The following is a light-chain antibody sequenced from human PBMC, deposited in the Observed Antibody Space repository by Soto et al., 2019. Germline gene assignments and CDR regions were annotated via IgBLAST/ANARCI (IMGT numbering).Light chain of an antibody. CDR2: EVS. CDR3: SSFSRSTTLDYV. CDR1: SSDIGDYDY. J-gene: IGLJ1*01. Sequence: QSVLTQPASVSGSPGQSITISCTGTSSDIGDYDYVSWYQHLPGKAPKLIIYEVSNRPSGVSNRFSGSKSGNTASLTISGLQAEDEADYYCSSFSRSTTLDYVFGTGTKLTVL. V-gene: IGLV2-14*01.